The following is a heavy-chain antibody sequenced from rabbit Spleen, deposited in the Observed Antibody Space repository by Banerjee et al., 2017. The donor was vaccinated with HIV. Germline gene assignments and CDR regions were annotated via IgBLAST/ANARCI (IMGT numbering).Heavy chain of an antibody. Sequence: EQLKESGGGLVQPGGSLKLACKGSGFDFSSYYMCWVRQAPGKGLEWTGYIDPVFGNTYYASWAKGRFTISKTSSTTVTLQMTSLTVADTATYFCARFYAGYGDFGYAAMWGPGTLVTVS. CDR2: IDPVFGNT. D-gene: IGHD7-1*01. J-gene: IGHJ4*01. CDR1: GFDFSSYY. V-gene: IGHV1S45*01. CDR3: ARFYAGYGDFGYAAM.